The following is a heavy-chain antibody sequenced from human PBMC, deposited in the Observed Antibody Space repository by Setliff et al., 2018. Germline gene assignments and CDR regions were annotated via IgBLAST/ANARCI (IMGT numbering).Heavy chain of an antibody. V-gene: IGHV4-59*08. CDR1: GGSISSYY. CDR2: IYYSGST. J-gene: IGHJ4*02. CDR3: ARGYSGYDYLKPFDY. Sequence: KPSETLSLTCTVSGGSISSYYWSWIRQPPGKGLEWIGYIYYSGSTNYNPSLKSRVTISVDTSKNQFSLKLSSVTAADTAVYYCARGYSGYDYLKPFDYWGQGTLVTVSS. D-gene: IGHD5-12*01.